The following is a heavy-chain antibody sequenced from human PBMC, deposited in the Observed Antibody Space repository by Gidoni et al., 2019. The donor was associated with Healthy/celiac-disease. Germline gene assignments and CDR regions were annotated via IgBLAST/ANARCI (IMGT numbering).Heavy chain of an antibody. Sequence: QVQLVQSGAEVKKPGASVKVTCTASGYTFTSYGISGVRQSPGQVLEWMGWISAYNGNTNYAQKLQGRVTMTTDTSTSTAYIELRSLRSDDTAVYYCARAIAAAGTRWFDPWGQGTLVTVSS. CDR3: ARAIAAAGTRWFDP. D-gene: IGHD6-13*01. CDR2: ISAYNGNT. J-gene: IGHJ5*02. V-gene: IGHV1-18*04. CDR1: GYTFTSYG.